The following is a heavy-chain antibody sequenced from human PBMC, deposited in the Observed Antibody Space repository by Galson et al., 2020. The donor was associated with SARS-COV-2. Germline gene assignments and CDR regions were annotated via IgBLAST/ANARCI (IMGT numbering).Heavy chain of an antibody. D-gene: IGHD6-19*01. CDR1: GFTFNDFR. CDR3: SREGWQGGY. V-gene: IGHV3-7*01. Sequence: GGSLRLSCEVSGFTFNDFRMSWFRQAPGKGLEWVANIKGDGSETNYADFVKGRFSISRDNAANSLYLQMNSLRVEDSAVYYCSREGWQGGYWGQGTRVTVSS. J-gene: IGHJ4*02. CDR2: IKGDGSET.